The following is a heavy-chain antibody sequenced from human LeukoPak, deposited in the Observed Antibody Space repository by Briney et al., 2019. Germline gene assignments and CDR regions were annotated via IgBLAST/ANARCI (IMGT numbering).Heavy chain of an antibody. D-gene: IGHD2-2*02. CDR2: IYYSGST. CDR3: ARSQELLYAVDY. J-gene: IGHJ4*02. CDR1: GGSISSSSYY. Sequence: SETLSLTCTVSGGSISSSSYYWGWIRQPPGKGLEWIGSIYYSGSTNYNPSLKSRVTISVDTSKNQFSLKLSSVTAADTAVYYCARSQELLYAVDYWGQGTLVTVSS. V-gene: IGHV4-39*07.